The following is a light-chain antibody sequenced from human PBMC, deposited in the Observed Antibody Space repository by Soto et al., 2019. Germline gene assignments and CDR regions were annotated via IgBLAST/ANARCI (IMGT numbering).Light chain of an antibody. Sequence: DIQMTQSPSSVSASVGDRVTITCRASQGISSWLAWYQQKPGSAPKLLIYAAAILQSGVTSRFSGSGSGTEVTLTISSLQPEDFATYYCQQAHSFPHTFGPGTKIEIK. CDR3: QQAHSFPHT. CDR1: QGISSW. V-gene: IGKV1D-12*01. J-gene: IGKJ3*01. CDR2: AAA.